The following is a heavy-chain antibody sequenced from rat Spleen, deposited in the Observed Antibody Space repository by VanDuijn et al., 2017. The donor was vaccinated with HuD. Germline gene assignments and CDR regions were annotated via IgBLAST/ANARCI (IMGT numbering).Heavy chain of an antibody. J-gene: IGHJ2*01. V-gene: IGHV3-3*01. CDR2: IDGTGST. D-gene: IGHD5-1*01. CDR3: VRSGTGWELRYFDY. Sequence: VQLQESGPGLVKPSQSLSLTCSVAAYSITSSYRWSWIRQFPGNKLEWMGYIDGTGSTNYSPSLESRISITRDTSKNQFFLQLNSVTTEDTGTYYCVRSGTGWELRYFDYWGQGVMVTVSS. CDR1: AYSITSSYR.